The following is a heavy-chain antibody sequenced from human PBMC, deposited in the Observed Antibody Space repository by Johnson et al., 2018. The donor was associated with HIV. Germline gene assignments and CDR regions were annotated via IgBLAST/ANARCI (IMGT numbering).Heavy chain of an antibody. CDR1: GFTVSSNY. D-gene: IGHD1-26*01. J-gene: IGHJ3*02. CDR3: AKWGGSDRMGVFDI. Sequence: VQLVESGGGLVQPGGSLRLSCAASGFTVSSNYMSWVRQAPGKGLEWVGRIKSKTDGGTTDYAAPVKGRFTISRDDSKNTLYLQMNSLRAEDTAVYYCAKWGGSDRMGVFDIWGQGTMVTVSS. V-gene: IGHV3-15*01. CDR2: IKSKTDGGTT.